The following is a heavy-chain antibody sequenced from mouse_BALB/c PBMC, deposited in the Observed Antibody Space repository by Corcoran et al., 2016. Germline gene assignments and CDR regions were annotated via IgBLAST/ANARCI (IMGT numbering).Heavy chain of an antibody. Sequence: QIQLVQSGPELKKPGETVKISCKASGYTFTNYGMNWVKQAPGKGLKWMGWINTYTGEPTYADDFKGRFAFSLETSASTAYLQINNLKNEDTATYFCARGYYYAMDYGGQGTSVTVSS. CDR2: INTYTGEP. J-gene: IGHJ4*01. CDR1: GYTFTNYG. CDR3: ARGYYYAMDY. V-gene: IGHV9-3-1*01.